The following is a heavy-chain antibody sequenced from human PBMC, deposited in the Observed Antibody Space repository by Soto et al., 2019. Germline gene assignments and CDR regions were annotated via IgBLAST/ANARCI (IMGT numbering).Heavy chain of an antibody. V-gene: IGHV4-4*02. CDR1: GGSISSSNW. CDR2: IYHSGST. Sequence: SETLSLTCAVSGGSISSSNWWSWVRQPPGKGLEWIGEIYHSGSTNYNPSLKSRVTISVDKSKNQFSLKMSSVTAADTAVYYCAREYCSGGSCYPNNWFDPWGQGTLVTVSS. CDR3: AREYCSGGSCYPNNWFDP. D-gene: IGHD2-15*01. J-gene: IGHJ5*02.